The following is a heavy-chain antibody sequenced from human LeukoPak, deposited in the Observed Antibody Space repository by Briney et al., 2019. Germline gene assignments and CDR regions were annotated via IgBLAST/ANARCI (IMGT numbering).Heavy chain of an antibody. D-gene: IGHD5-12*01. CDR3: AKEGILSGYDWYYFDY. Sequence: GGSLRLSCAASGFTFSSYAMSWVRQAPGKGLEWVSAISGSGGSTYYADSVKGRLTISRDNSKNTLYLQMNSLRAEDTAVYYCAKEGILSGYDWYYFDYWGQGTLVTVSS. CDR1: GFTFSSYA. J-gene: IGHJ4*02. V-gene: IGHV3-23*01. CDR2: ISGSGGST.